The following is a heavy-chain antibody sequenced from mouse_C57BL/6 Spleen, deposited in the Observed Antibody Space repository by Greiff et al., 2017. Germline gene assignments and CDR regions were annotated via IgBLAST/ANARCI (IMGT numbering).Heavy chain of an antibody. Sequence: VQLQPSVAELVRPGASVKLSCTASGFNIKNTYMHWVKQRPEQGLEWIGRIDPANGHTNSAPKFQGKATITAETSSNTAYLQLSSLTSEDTAIYYGARGIYYDLYYYAMDYWVQGTSVTVSS. CDR1: GFNIKNTY. V-gene: IGHV14-3*01. CDR3: ARGIYYDLYYYAMDY. D-gene: IGHD2-4*01. J-gene: IGHJ4*01. CDR2: IDPANGHT.